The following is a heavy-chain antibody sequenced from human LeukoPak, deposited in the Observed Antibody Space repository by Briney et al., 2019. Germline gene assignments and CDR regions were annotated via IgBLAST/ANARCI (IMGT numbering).Heavy chain of an antibody. D-gene: IGHD6-19*01. V-gene: IGHV3-21*01. CDR2: ISSSSSYI. CDR1: GFTFSSYS. J-gene: IGHJ4*02. Sequence: GGSLRLSCAASGFTFSSYSMNWVRQAPGKGLEWVSSISSSSSYIYYADSVKGRFTISRDNAKNSLYLQMNSLRAEDTAVYYCARDRGGYSSGWYLVDYWGQGTLVTVSS. CDR3: ARDRGGYSSGWYLVDY.